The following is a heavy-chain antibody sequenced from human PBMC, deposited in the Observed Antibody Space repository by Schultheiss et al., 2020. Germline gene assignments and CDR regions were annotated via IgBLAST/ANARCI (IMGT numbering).Heavy chain of an antibody. V-gene: IGHV3-33*06. Sequence: GESLKISCAASGFTFSSYGMHWVRQAPGKGLEWVAVIWYDGSNKYYADSVKGRFTISRDNSKNTLYLQMNSLRAEDTAVYYCAKDGRGTFDYWGQGTLVTVSS. CDR1: GFTFSSYG. J-gene: IGHJ4*02. CDR3: AKDGRGTFDY. D-gene: IGHD3-10*01. CDR2: IWYDGSNK.